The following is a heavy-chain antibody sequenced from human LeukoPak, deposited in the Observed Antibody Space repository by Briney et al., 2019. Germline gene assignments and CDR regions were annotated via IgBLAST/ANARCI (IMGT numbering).Heavy chain of an antibody. CDR2: VSYDEKSD. Sequence: GRSLRLSCAASGFTFSRFAIHWVRQAPGKGLEWLAIVSYDEKSDYYADSVKGRFTISKDNSRNTAYLQINSLRIEDTAIYFCARDSREMDVWGQGTTVTVSS. CDR1: GFTFSRFA. CDR3: ARDSREMDV. V-gene: IGHV3-30*04. J-gene: IGHJ6*02.